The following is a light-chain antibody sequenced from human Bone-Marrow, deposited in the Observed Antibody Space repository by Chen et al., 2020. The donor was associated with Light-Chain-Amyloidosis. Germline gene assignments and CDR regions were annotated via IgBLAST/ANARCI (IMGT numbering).Light chain of an antibody. Sequence: DIHLTQSPSFLSASVGDRVTITCRASQGISSYLAWYQQKPGKGPKLLVYAASTLQSGVPSRFSGSGSGTEFTLTISSLQPEDFATYYCQQLNSYPLFTFGPGTKVDIK. V-gene: IGKV1-9*01. CDR2: AAS. CDR3: QQLNSYPLFT. J-gene: IGKJ3*01. CDR1: QGISSY.